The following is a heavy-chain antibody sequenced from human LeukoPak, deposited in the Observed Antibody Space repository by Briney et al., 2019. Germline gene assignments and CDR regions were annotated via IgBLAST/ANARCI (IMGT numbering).Heavy chain of an antibody. CDR1: GGSISSSSYY. V-gene: IGHV4-39*07. D-gene: IGHD6-13*01. CDR2: IYYSGST. CDR3: ARVAAAGNYYFDY. J-gene: IGHJ4*02. Sequence: SETLSLTCTVSGGSISSSSYYWGWIRQPPGKGLEWIGSIYYSGSTYYNPSLKSRVTISVDTSKNQFSLKLSSVTAADTAVYFCARVAAAGNYYFDYWGQGTLVTVSS.